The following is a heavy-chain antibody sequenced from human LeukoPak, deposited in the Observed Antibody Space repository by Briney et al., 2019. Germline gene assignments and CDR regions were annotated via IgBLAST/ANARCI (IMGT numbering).Heavy chain of an antibody. CDR2: IRGSSTNT. J-gene: IGHJ4*02. D-gene: IGHD1-26*01. V-gene: IGHV3-23*01. Sequence: GGSLRLSCAASGFTFSSYGMSWVRQAPGKVVEWVSSIRGSSTNTYYADSVKGRFTISRDNSKNTLYLQMNSLRADDTALYYCARAFVPTVGAYDYWGQGALVTVSS. CDR3: ARAFVPTVGAYDY. CDR1: GFTFSSYG.